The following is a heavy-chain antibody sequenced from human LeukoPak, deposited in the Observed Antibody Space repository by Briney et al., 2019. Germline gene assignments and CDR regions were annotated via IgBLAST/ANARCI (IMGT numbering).Heavy chain of an antibody. CDR1: GYTLTELS. J-gene: IGHJ3*02. D-gene: IGHD3-9*01. CDR2: FDPEDGET. Sequence: ASVKVSCKVSGYTLTELSMHWVRQAPGKGLEWMGGFDPEDGETIYAQKFQGRVTMTEDTSTDTAYMELSSLRSEDTAVYYCATISRPRGYDILTGPDDAFDIWGRGTMVTVSS. CDR3: ATISRPRGYDILTGPDDAFDI. V-gene: IGHV1-24*01.